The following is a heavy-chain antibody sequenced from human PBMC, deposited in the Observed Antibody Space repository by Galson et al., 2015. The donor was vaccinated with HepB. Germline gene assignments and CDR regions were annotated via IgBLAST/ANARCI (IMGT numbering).Heavy chain of an antibody. D-gene: IGHD3-10*01. V-gene: IGHV1-18*01. J-gene: IGHJ4*02. CDR3: ARDIARENYVLLWFGELMDY. CDR2: ISAYNGNT. CDR1: GYTFTSYG. Sequence: SCKASGYTFTSYGISWVRQAPGQGLEWMGWISAYNGNTNYAQKLQGRVTMTTDTSTSTAYMELRSLRSDDTAVYYCARDIARENYVLLWFGELMDYWGQGTLVTVSS.